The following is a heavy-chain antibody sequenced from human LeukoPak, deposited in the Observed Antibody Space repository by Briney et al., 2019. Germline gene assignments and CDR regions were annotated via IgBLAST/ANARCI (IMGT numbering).Heavy chain of an antibody. Sequence: APVKVSCKASGYTFTSYYMHWVRQAPGQGLEWMGIINPSGGSTSYAQKFQGRVTMTRDTSTSTVYMELSSLRSEDTAVYYCARDLGYGDPGVAYYFDYWGQGTLVTVSS. V-gene: IGHV1-46*01. J-gene: IGHJ4*02. CDR2: INPSGGST. CDR3: ARDLGYGDPGVAYYFDY. D-gene: IGHD4-17*01. CDR1: GYTFTSYY.